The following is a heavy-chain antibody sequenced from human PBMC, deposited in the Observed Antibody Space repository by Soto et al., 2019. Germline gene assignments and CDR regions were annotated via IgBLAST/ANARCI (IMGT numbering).Heavy chain of an antibody. CDR2: IRSKAYGGTT. CDR1: GFTFGGYA. V-gene: IGHV3-49*03. J-gene: IGHJ4*02. CDR3: TRGRYCSSTSCYPEFDY. Sequence: GGSLRLSCTASGFTFGGYAMSWFRQAPGKGLEWVGFIRSKAYGGTTEYAASVKGRFTISRDDSKSIAYLQMNSLKTEETAVYYCTRGRYCSSTSCYPEFDYWGQGT. D-gene: IGHD2-2*01.